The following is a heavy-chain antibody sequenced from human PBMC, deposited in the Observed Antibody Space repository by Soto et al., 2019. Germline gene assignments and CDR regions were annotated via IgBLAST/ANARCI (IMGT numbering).Heavy chain of an antibody. J-gene: IGHJ5*02. V-gene: IGHV3-23*01. D-gene: IGHD4-4*01. CDR1: GFTFSSYA. CDR3: AKDEGPGPTNWFDP. Sequence: GGSLRLSCAASGFTFSSYAMSSVRQAPGKGLEWVSAISGSGGSTYYADSVKGRFTISRDNSKNTLYLQMNSLRAEDTAVYYCAKDEGPGPTNWFDPWGQGTLVTVSS. CDR2: ISGSGGST.